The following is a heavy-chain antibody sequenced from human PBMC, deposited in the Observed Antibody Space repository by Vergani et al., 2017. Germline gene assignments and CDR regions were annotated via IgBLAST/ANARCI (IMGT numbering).Heavy chain of an antibody. CDR3: ATTTYYYDSSGYYLDY. Sequence: QVQLVQSGAEVKKPGSSVKVSCKASGGTFSSYAISWVRQAPGQGLEWMGGIIPIFGTANYAQKFQGRVTITGDESTSTAYMELSSLRSEDTAVYYCATTTYYYDSSGYYLDYWGQGTLVTVSS. J-gene: IGHJ4*02. D-gene: IGHD3-22*01. V-gene: IGHV1-69*01. CDR2: IIPIFGTA. CDR1: GGTFSSYA.